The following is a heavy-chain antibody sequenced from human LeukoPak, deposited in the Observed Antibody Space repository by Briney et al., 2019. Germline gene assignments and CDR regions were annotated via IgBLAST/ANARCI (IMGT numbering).Heavy chain of an antibody. D-gene: IGHD3-16*01. V-gene: IGHV3-9*03. CDR1: GYIFDDYA. CDR2: ISWDSDSI. J-gene: IGHJ6*03. Sequence: GGSLRVSCAASGYIFDDYAMHWVRQAPGKGLEWVSGISWDSDSIDYADSVKGRFTISRDNAKNSLYLQMNSLRAEDMALYYCAKGGGGRLIYYYYMDVWGKGTTVTVSS. CDR3: AKGGGGRLIYYYYMDV.